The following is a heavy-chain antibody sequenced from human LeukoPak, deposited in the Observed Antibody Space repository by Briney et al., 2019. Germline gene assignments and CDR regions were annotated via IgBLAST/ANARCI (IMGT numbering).Heavy chain of an antibody. CDR2: ISSSSTYI. Sequence: GGSLRLSCAASGFTFSTYTMKWVRQAPGEGLEWVSSISSSSTYIYYADSVKGRFTISRDNAKNSLYLQMNSLRAEDTAVYYCARDEVYGEQYYFDYWGQGTLVTVSS. J-gene: IGHJ4*02. CDR1: GFTFSTYT. V-gene: IGHV3-21*01. D-gene: IGHD4/OR15-4a*01. CDR3: ARDEVYGEQYYFDY.